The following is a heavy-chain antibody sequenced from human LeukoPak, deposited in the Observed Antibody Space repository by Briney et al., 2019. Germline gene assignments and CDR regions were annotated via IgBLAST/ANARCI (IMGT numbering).Heavy chain of an antibody. D-gene: IGHD6-13*01. CDR1: GASIQSNY. CDR3: ARGGHIAIPPYGFDY. Sequence: PSETLSLTCTVSGASIQSNYWSWVRRPPGKGLEWIANINYGGGTYHNPSLQSRVTISIDTSKSRFSLNLTSVTAADTAIYYCARGGHIAIPPYGFDYWGRGALVTVSS. CDR2: INYGGGT. V-gene: IGHV4-59*01. J-gene: IGHJ4*02.